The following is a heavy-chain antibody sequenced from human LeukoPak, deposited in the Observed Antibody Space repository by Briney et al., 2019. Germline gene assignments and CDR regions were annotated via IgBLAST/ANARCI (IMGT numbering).Heavy chain of an antibody. CDR3: ARAAYYYDTSGYYYDY. D-gene: IGHD3-22*01. CDR2: VYYNGTT. V-gene: IGHV4-39*01. Sequence: SETLSLTCTVSGGSISSSSYFWGWIRQPPMKGLEWIGSVYYNGTTYFIPSLKSRATISLDTSKNQFSLKLSSVTAADTAVYYCARAAYYYDTSGYYYDYWGQGTLVTVSS. CDR1: GGSISSSSYF. J-gene: IGHJ4*02.